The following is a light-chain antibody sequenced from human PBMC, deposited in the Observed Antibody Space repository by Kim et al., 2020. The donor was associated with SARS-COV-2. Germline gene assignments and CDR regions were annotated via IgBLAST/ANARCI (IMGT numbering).Light chain of an antibody. V-gene: IGLV2-11*01. J-gene: IGLJ1*01. CDR3: CSYAGNHV. Sequence: PGQSVTISCTGTSSDVGGYNYVSWYQQHPGKAPKLMIYDVSKRPSGVPDRFSGSKSGNTASLTISGLQAEDEADYYCCSYAGNHVFGTGTKVTVL. CDR2: DVS. CDR1: SSDVGGYNY.